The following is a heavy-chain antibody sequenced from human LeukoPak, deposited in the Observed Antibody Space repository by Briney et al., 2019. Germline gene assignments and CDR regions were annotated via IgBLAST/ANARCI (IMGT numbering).Heavy chain of an antibody. CDR3: ARAAGIAAAADY. D-gene: IGHD6-13*01. CDR1: GYTFTSYY. CDR2: INPGGGST. V-gene: IGHV1-46*01. Sequence: ASVKVSCKASGYTFTSYYMHWVRQAPGQGLEWMGIINPGGGSTSYAQKFQGRVTMTRDTSTSTVYMELSSLRSEDTAVYYCARAAGIAAAADYWGQGTLVTVSS. J-gene: IGHJ4*02.